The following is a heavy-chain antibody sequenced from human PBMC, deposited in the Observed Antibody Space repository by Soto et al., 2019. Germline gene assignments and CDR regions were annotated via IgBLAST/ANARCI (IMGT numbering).Heavy chain of an antibody. J-gene: IGHJ4*02. V-gene: IGHV2-5*01. D-gene: IGHD3-22*01. Sequence: QITLRESGPSLVKPTQTLTLTCTFSGFSLNTSGVGVGWIRPPPGTALEWLALIFWNGDHHYSPSLKTRLTITKDTSKNQVVLTMTNLGPVDTATYYCAHIVGSAYLTGFDRWGQGTLVTVS. CDR3: AHIVGSAYLTGFDR. CDR2: IFWNGDH. CDR1: GFSLNTSGVG.